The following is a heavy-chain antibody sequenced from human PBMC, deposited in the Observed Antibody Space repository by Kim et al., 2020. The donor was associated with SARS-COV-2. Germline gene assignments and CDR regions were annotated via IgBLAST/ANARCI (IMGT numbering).Heavy chain of an antibody. D-gene: IGHD1-26*01. J-gene: IGHJ3*02. V-gene: IGHV4-59*01. CDR3: ARVLPSGSYYTHDAFDI. Sequence: LKSRVTISVDTSKNQFSLKLSSVTAADTAVYYCARVLPSGSYYTHDAFDIWGQGTMVTVSS.